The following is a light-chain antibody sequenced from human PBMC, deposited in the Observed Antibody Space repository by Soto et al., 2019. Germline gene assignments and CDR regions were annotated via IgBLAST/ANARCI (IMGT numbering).Light chain of an antibody. CDR1: QSISTS. CDR2: DAS. Sequence: DIQMTQSPSTLSASVGDRVTFTCRASQSISTSLAWYQQKPGKAPRLLIYDASSLEGGVPSRFSGSGSGTEFTLTISSLQPDDSATYYCQQYVTYSTFGPGTKVDIK. J-gene: IGKJ1*01. V-gene: IGKV1-5*01. CDR3: QQYVTYST.